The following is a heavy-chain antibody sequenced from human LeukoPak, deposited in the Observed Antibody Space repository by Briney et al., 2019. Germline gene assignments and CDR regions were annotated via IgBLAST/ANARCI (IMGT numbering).Heavy chain of an antibody. CDR1: GGSISRDTYY. CDR3: ARRFYGSGSYYEYYFDY. J-gene: IGHJ4*02. V-gene: IGHV4-39*01. Sequence: PSETLSLTCTVSGGSISRDTYYCAWIRQSPGRGLEWLGSVYYSGRTDYNPSLKSRVTIFVDTSKNQFSLKLSSVTAADTAVYYCARRFYGSGSYYEYYFDYWGQGTLVTVSS. D-gene: IGHD3-10*01. CDR2: VYYSGRT.